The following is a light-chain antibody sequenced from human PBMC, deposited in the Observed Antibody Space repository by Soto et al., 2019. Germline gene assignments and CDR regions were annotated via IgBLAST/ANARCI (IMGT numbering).Light chain of an antibody. CDR3: QQHNNWPYT. V-gene: IGKV3-15*01. J-gene: IGKJ2*01. Sequence: EIVMTQSPAALSVSPGARATLSCRASQGVTSNLAWYQQKPGQAPRLLIHGASTRATGISARFSGSGSGTEFTLTISSLQSEDFAVYYCQQHNNWPYTFGQGTKLEIK. CDR1: QGVTSN. CDR2: GAS.